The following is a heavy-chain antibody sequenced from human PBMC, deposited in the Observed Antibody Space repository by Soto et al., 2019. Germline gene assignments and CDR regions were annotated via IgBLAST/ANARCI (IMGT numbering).Heavy chain of an antibody. CDR1: GVTFISFE. CDR2: INPSGRTI. V-gene: IGHV3-48*03. CDR3: ARYRSLDP. J-gene: IGHJ5*02. D-gene: IGHD3-16*02. Sequence: GGCLELSCVASGVTFISFEMNWIRQAPGKGPEWIAVINPSGRTISYADSVKGRFTISRDNAENSLYLQMNSLRVEDTAVYYCARYRSLDPWGQGTLVTVSS.